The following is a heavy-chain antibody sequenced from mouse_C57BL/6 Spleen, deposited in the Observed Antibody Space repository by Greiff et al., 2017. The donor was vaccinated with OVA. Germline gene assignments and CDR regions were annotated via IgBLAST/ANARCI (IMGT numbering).Heavy chain of an antibody. V-gene: IGHV5-4*01. CDR1: GFTFSSYA. Sequence: LVESGGGLVKPGGSLKLSCAASGFTFSSYAMSWVRQTPEKRLEWVATISDGGSYTYYPDNVKGRFTISRDNAKNNLYLQMSHLKSEDTAMYYCARERDGNPFAYWGQGTLVTVSA. CDR2: ISDGGSYT. J-gene: IGHJ3*01. D-gene: IGHD2-1*01. CDR3: ARERDGNPFAY.